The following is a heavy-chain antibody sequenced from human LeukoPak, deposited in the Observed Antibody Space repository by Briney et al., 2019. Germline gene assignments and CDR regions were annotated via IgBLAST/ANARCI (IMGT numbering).Heavy chain of an antibody. D-gene: IGHD6-19*01. J-gene: IGHJ4*02. CDR2: IREDGSDK. V-gene: IGHV3-7*01. CDR1: GITFGSHW. CDR3: ARTAVAGRGLDY. Sequence: GGSLRLSCAASGITFGSHWMSWVRQAPGKGLEWVANIREDGSDKNYVDSVKGRFTISRDNAKNSLYLQMNSLRAEDTAVYYCARTAVAGRGLDYWGQGILVTVSS.